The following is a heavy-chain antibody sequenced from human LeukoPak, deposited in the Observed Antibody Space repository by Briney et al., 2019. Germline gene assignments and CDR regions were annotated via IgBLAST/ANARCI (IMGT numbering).Heavy chain of an antibody. Sequence: GGSLRLSCAASGFTVSSNYMSWVRQAPGKGLEWVSVIYSGGSTYYADSVKGRFTISRDKSKNTLYLQMNSLRAEDTAVYYCARDRAGVYFQHWGQGTLVTVSS. CDR3: ARDRAGVYFQH. V-gene: IGHV3-66*01. CDR1: GFTVSSNY. D-gene: IGHD6-13*01. CDR2: IYSGGST. J-gene: IGHJ1*01.